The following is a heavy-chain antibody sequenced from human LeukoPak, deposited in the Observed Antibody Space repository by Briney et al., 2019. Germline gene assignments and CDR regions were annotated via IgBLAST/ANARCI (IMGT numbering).Heavy chain of an antibody. CDR2: SSASNGNT. D-gene: IGHD3-9*01. V-gene: IGHV1-18*01. CDR1: VYTFTSFG. Sequence: GASVKVSCKASVYTFTSFGIIWVRQAPGQGLEWVGWSSASNGNTKYAQKFQGRVAMTTDTSTSTAYMELSSLRSDDTAVYYCARVNSPYYNILTGYFYWGQGTLVTVSS. J-gene: IGHJ4*02. CDR3: ARVNSPYYNILTGYFY.